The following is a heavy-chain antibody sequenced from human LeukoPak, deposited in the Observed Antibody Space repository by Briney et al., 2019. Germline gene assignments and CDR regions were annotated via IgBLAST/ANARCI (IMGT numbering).Heavy chain of an antibody. J-gene: IGHJ4*01. CDR3: ARGQTYYYGSGSFWIFDY. V-gene: IGHV4-4*02. CDR2: INHSGST. Sequence: PSETLSLTCAVSGGSISSSNWWSWVRQPPGKGLEWIGEINHSGSTNYNPSLKSRVTISVDTSKNQFSLKLSSVTAADTAVYYCARGQTYYYGSGSFWIFDYWGXGXXXTVSS. D-gene: IGHD3-10*01. CDR1: GGSISSSNW.